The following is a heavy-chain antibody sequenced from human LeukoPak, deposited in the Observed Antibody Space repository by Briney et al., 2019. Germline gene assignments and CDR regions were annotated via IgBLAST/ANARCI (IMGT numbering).Heavy chain of an antibody. D-gene: IGHD6-19*01. Sequence: GRSLRLSCAASGFTFSSYGMHWVRQAPGKGLKWVAVISYDGSNKYYADSVKGRFTISRDNSKNTLYLQMNSLRAEDTAVYYCAKTAVAGHFDYWGQGTLVTVSS. V-gene: IGHV3-30*18. J-gene: IGHJ4*02. CDR1: GFTFSSYG. CDR3: AKTAVAGHFDY. CDR2: ISYDGSNK.